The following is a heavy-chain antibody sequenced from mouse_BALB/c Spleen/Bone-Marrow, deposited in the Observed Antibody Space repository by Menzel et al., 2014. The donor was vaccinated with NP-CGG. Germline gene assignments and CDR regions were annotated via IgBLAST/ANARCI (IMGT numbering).Heavy chain of an antibody. CDR3: ARYGYDGRHAMDY. CDR1: GYTFTSYW. Sequence: QVQLQQSGAELVKPGASVKLSCKASGYTFTSYWMHWVKQRLGQGLEWIGEINPSNGRTNYNEKFKGKATLTVDKSSSTAYTQLSSLTSEDSAVYYCARYGYDGRHAMDYWGQGTSVTVSS. D-gene: IGHD2-2*01. CDR2: INPSNGRT. V-gene: IGHV1S81*02. J-gene: IGHJ4*01.